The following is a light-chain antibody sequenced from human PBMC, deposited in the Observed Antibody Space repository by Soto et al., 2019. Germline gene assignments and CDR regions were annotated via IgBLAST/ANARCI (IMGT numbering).Light chain of an antibody. CDR3: QQYNTWPLT. V-gene: IGKV3-15*01. Sequence: ETVMTQSPATLSVSPGERPTLSCRASQSVSSNLAWYQQKPGQAPRLLIYDASTRATGIPARFSGSGSGPESTLTISSLQSEDFAVYYCQQYNTWPLTFGPGTKVDIK. J-gene: IGKJ3*01. CDR2: DAS. CDR1: QSVSSN.